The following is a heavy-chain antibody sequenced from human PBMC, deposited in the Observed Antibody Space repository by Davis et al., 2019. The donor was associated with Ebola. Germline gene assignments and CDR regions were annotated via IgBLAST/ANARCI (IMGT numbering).Heavy chain of an antibody. CDR2: IRSKANSYAT. V-gene: IGHV3-73*01. Sequence: GESLKISCAASGFTFSGSAMHWVRQASGKGLEWVGRIRSKANSYATAYAASVKGRFTISRDDSKNTAYLQMNSLRAEDTAVYYCARYIMVVGASYFDYWGQGTLVTVSS. D-gene: IGHD1-26*01. CDR1: GFTFSGSA. J-gene: IGHJ4*02. CDR3: ARYIMVVGASYFDY.